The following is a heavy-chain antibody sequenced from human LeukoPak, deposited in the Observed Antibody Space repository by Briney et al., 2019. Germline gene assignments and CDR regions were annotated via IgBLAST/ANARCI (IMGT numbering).Heavy chain of an antibody. CDR1: GGSISSGGYY. D-gene: IGHD3-10*01. CDR2: IYYSGST. J-gene: IGHJ4*02. V-gene: IGHV4-31*03. CDR3: ARDQEGGYYGSGSYFDY. Sequence: SETLSLTCTVSGGSISSGGYYWSWIRQHPGKGLERIGYIYYSGSTYYNPSLKSRVTISVDTSKNQFSLKLSSVTAADTAVYYCARDQEGGYYGSGSYFDYWGQGTLVTVSS.